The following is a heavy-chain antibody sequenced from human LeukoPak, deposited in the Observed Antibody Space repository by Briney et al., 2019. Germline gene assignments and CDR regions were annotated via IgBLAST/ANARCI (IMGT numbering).Heavy chain of an antibody. D-gene: IGHD6-19*01. CDR1: GYIFASYC. J-gene: IGHJ6*02. CDR2: IYPFDSDT. CDR3: ARLREQQWLVPYYYYGLDV. Sequence: GESLNISCEGCGYIFASYCIGWVRQMRGKVLGWMGVIYPFDSDTRYRPSFQSQVTISADKSISTAYLQWSSLKASDTAMYYCARLREQQWLVPYYYYGLDVWGQGTTVTVSS. V-gene: IGHV5-51*01.